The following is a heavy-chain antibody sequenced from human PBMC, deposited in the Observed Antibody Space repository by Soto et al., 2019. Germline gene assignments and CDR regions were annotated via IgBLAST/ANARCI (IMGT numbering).Heavy chain of an antibody. CDR3: GAFCSAGGCPPGPWN. D-gene: IGHD2-15*01. V-gene: IGHV1-46*01. CDR2: INPNGGST. Sequence: QVVQSGAEVRKPGASVKVSCKASGYSFTTYYIHLVRQAPGQGLEWMAIINPNGGSTNSAQKFQGRVTVTRDMSASTVYMELSSPRSDDTAVYYCGAFCSAGGCPPGPWNWGRGTMVTVSS. CDR1: GYSFTTYY. J-gene: IGHJ3*01.